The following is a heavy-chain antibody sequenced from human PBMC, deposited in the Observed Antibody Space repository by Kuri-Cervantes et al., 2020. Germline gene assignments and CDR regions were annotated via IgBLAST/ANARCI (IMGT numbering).Heavy chain of an antibody. CDR2: IYYSGST. Sequence: SETLSLTCTVSGGSISSYYWSWIRQPPGKGLEWIGYIYYSGSTNYNPSLKSRVTISVDTSKNQFSLKLSSVTAADTAVYYCARGPPGRMVQGVIITTPYYYYYMDVWGKGTTVTVSS. D-gene: IGHD3-10*01. V-gene: IGHV4-59*01. J-gene: IGHJ6*03. CDR3: ARGPPGRMVQGVIITTPYYYYYMDV. CDR1: GGSISSYY.